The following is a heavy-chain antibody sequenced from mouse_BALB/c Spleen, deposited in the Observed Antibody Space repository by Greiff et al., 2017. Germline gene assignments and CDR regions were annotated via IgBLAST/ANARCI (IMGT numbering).Heavy chain of an antibody. Sequence: QVQLQQPGAELVRPGASVKLSCKASGYSFTSYWMNWVKQRPGQGLEWIGMIHPSDRETRLNQKFKDKATLTVNKSSSTAYMQLSSPTSEDAADYYCTGDWDEGGYDFDYWGQGTTLTVSS. CDR1: GYSFTSYW. J-gene: IGHJ2*01. CDR2: IHPSDRET. D-gene: IGHD1-1*01. CDR3: TGDWDEGGYDFDY. V-gene: IGHV1S82*01.